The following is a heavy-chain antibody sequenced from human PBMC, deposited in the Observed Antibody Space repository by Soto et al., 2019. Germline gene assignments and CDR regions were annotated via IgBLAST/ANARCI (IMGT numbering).Heavy chain of an antibody. CDR1: GFTFSSYG. Sequence: PGGSLRLSCAASGFTFSSYGMYWVRQAPGKGLEWVAVISYDGSNKYYADSVKGRFTISRDNSKNTLYLQMNSLRAEDTAVYYCAKERSVVDTTMVPGYWGQGTLVTVSS. J-gene: IGHJ4*02. CDR2: ISYDGSNK. CDR3: AKERSVVDTTMVPGY. V-gene: IGHV3-30*18. D-gene: IGHD5-18*01.